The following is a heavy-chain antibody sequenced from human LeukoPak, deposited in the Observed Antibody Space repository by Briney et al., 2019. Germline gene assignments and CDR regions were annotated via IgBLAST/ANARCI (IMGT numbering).Heavy chain of an antibody. J-gene: IGHJ4*02. CDR1: GGSMSPYH. D-gene: IGHD6-19*01. V-gene: IGHV4-59*08. CDR3: ARAVSGRFDY. Sequence: SETLSLTCTVSGGSMSPYHWGWIRQPPGEGLEWTGYIYYSGSTNYNPSLNSRVTISVDTSKNQFSLRLSSVTAADTAINYCARAVSGRFDYWGQGTLVTVSS. CDR2: IYYSGST.